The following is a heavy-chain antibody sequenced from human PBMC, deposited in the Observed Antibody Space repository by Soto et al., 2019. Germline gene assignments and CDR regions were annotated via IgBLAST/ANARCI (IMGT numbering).Heavy chain of an antibody. J-gene: IGHJ3*02. D-gene: IGHD2-2*01. CDR3: VKDRGYCSNIGCPPDALDI. Sequence: EVQLVESGGGLVQPGRSLRLSCAASGFTFDDHVMHWVRQAPGKGLEWVSGISWNSDTVAYAGSVRGRFTISRDNAKNSLYLQMYSLRAEDTALYYCVKDRGYCSNIGCPPDALDIWGQGTMVTVSS. CDR1: GFTFDDHV. CDR2: ISWNSDTV. V-gene: IGHV3-9*01.